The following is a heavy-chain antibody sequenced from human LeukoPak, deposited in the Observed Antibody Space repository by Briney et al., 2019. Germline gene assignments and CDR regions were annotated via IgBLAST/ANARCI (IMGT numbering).Heavy chain of an antibody. CDR1: GFTFSSYA. V-gene: IGHV3-23*01. Sequence: GGSLRLSCAASGFTFSSYAMSWVRQAPGKGLEWVSAISGSGGSAYYADSVKGRFTISRDNSKNTLFLQMNSLRAEDTAVYYCAKDRNPVEWSVADYWGQGTLVTVSS. CDR2: ISGSGGSA. J-gene: IGHJ4*02. D-gene: IGHD3-3*01. CDR3: AKDRNPVEWSVADY.